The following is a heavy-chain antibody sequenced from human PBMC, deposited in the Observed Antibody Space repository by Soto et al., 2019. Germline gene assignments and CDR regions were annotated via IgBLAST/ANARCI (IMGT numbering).Heavy chain of an antibody. Sequence: GASVKVSCEACGYTFTSYDINWVRQATGQGLEWMGWMNPNSGNTGYAQKFQGRVTMTRNTSISTAYMELSSLRSEDTAVYYCARGYFSLRYFDWSQNNPGYYYYMDVWGKGTTVTVSS. CDR1: GYTFTSYD. CDR2: MNPNSGNT. J-gene: IGHJ6*03. V-gene: IGHV1-8*01. D-gene: IGHD3-9*01. CDR3: ARGYFSLRYFDWSQNNPGYYYYMDV.